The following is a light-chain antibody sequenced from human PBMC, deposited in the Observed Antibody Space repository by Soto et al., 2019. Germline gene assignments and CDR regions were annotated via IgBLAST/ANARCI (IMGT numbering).Light chain of an antibody. CDR2: AAS. Sequence: DIQLTQSPSTLSASLGDRVTITCQASQSLTSWLAWYQQKPGKAPKLLIYAASSLESGVPSRFSGSESGTQFSLTINSLQPDDFATYYCQQYKKYPWTFGQGTKVEI. CDR3: QQYKKYPWT. V-gene: IGKV1-5*03. CDR1: QSLTSW. J-gene: IGKJ1*01.